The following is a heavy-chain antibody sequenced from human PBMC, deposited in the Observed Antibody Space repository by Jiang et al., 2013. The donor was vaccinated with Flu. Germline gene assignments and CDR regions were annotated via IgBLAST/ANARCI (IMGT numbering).Heavy chain of an antibody. J-gene: IGHJ3*02. Sequence: PGLVKPSQTLSLTCTVSGGSISSSSYYWGWIRQPPGKGLEWIGSIYYSGSTYYNPSLKSRVTISVDTSKNQFSLKLSSVTAADTAVYYCASPSVMVRGVIPRRGAFDIWGQGTMVTVSS. CDR1: GGSISSSSYY. CDR2: IYYSGST. D-gene: IGHD3-10*01. CDR3: ASPSVMVRGVIPRRGAFDI. V-gene: IGHV4-39*01.